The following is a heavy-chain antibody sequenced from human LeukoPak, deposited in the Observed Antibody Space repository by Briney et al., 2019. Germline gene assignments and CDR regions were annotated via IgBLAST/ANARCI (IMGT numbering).Heavy chain of an antibody. CDR1: GYTLTELS. V-gene: IGHV1-24*01. D-gene: IGHD4-17*01. CDR3: ATVGATVTRAFDI. Sequence: ASVKVSIKVSGYTLTELSMHWVRQAPGKGLEWMGGFDPEDGETIYAQKFQGRVTMTEDTSTDTAYMELSSLRSEDTAVYYCATVGATVTRAFDIWGQGTMVTVSS. CDR2: FDPEDGET. J-gene: IGHJ3*02.